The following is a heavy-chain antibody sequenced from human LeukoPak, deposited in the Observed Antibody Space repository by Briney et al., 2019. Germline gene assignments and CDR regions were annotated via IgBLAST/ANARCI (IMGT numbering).Heavy chain of an antibody. V-gene: IGHV4-31*03. J-gene: IGHJ4*02. CDR2: IYYSGST. Sequence: SETLSLTCTVSGGSISSGGYYWSWIRQHPGKGLEWIGYIYYSGSTYYNPSLKSRVTISVDTSKNQFSLKLSSVTAADTAVYYCARDWAASSGWYVVSDYWGQGTLVTVSS. D-gene: IGHD6-19*01. CDR3: ARDWAASSGWYVVSDY. CDR1: GGSISSGGYY.